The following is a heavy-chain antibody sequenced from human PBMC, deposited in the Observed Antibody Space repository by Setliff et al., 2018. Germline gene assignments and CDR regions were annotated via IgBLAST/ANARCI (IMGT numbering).Heavy chain of an antibody. V-gene: IGHV1-69*05. CDR2: TIPMFGTA. CDR3: ARSPALLGIVYLDP. J-gene: IGHJ5*02. CDR1: GGTFSSYG. Sequence: ASVKVSCKASGGTFSSYGISWVRQAPGQGLEWMGGTIPMFGTAHYAQKFQDRVTITTDESTSTAYMELNSLTSEDTAVYYCARSPALLGIVYLDPWGQGTRVTVSS. D-gene: IGHD2-15*01.